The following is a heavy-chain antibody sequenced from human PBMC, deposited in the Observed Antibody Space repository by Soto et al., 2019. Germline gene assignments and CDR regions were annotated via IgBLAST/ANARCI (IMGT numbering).Heavy chain of an antibody. D-gene: IGHD3-9*01. CDR2: IYYSGST. V-gene: IGHV4-59*01. Sequence: SETLSLTCTVSGGSISSYYWSWIRQPPGKGLEWIGHIYYSGSTNYNPSLKSRVTISVDTSKSQFSIKLSSVTAADTAVYDCARASYDILTGYLNWFDPWGQGTLVTVSS. CDR3: ARASYDILTGYLNWFDP. CDR1: GGSISSYY. J-gene: IGHJ5*02.